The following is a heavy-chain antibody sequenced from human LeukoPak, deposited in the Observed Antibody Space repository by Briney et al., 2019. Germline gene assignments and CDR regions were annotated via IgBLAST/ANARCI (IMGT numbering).Heavy chain of an antibody. Sequence: PGGSLRLSCAASGFTFSTHWMHWVRQVPGRGPVWVSRADGGGSSTSYADSVKGRFSISRDNAKSTLYLQMNSLRAEDTAVYYCAPQQTYSPYNWFDPWGQGTLVTVSS. CDR3: APQQTYSPYNWFDP. CDR2: ADGGGSST. V-gene: IGHV3-74*01. CDR1: GFTFSTHW. J-gene: IGHJ5*02. D-gene: IGHD5-12*01.